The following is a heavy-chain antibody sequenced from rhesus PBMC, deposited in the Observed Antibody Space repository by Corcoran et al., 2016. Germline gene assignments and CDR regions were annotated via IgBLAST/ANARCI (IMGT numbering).Heavy chain of an antibody. CDR2: INPNSGNT. CDR1: GYTFTRYS. Sequence: QVQLVQSGAEVKKPGASVKLSCKASGYTFTRYSIHWVGQAPGQGLEWMGWINPNSGNTGYAQKFQGRVTMTRDTSTSTAYMELSSLRSEDTAVYYCARGSSAKFDYWGQGVLVTVSS. CDR3: ARGSSAKFDY. V-gene: IGHV1-200*01. J-gene: IGHJ4*01.